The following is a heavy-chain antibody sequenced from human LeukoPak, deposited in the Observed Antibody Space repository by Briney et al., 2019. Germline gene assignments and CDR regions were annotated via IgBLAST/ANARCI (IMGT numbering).Heavy chain of an antibody. CDR2: INPNSGGT. D-gene: IGHD3-9*01. V-gene: IGHV1-2*02. J-gene: IGHJ3*02. CDR3: ARTRYFDWYSAFDI. CDR1: GYTFTGYY. Sequence: ASVKVSCKASGYTFTGYYMHWVRQAPGQGLEWMGWINPNSGGTNYAQKFQGRVTMTRDTSISTAYMELSRLRSDDTAVYCCARTRYFDWYSAFDIWGQGTMVTVSS.